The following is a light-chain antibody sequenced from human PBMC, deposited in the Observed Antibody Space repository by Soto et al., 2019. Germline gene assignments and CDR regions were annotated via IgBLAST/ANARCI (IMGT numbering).Light chain of an antibody. CDR1: QRCLSSNGNNY. V-gene: IGKV2-28*01. J-gene: IGKJ4*01. Sequence: EIVLTQSPLSLPVTPGEPASISGTSSQRCLSSNGNNYLDWYLQKPGQSPQVLIYLGSNRASGVPDRFSGSGSGTDFTLKISRVEAEDVGVYYCMQGLTTPLTFGGGTKVDIK. CDR3: MQGLTTPLT. CDR2: LGS.